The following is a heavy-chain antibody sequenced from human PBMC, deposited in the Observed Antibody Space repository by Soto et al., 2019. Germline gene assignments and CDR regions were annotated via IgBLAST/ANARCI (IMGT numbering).Heavy chain of an antibody. CDR1: GFTFSAYS. CDR3: ARVDGYTYPNDY. Sequence: GGSLRLSCAASGFTFSAYSMSWVRQAPGKGLEWVSSIASRSDYIYYADSLKGRFTISRDNAKNSLYLQMHSLRAEDTAFYYCARVDGYTYPNDYWGQGTLVTVSS. J-gene: IGHJ4*02. V-gene: IGHV3-21*01. D-gene: IGHD5-12*01. CDR2: IASRSDYI.